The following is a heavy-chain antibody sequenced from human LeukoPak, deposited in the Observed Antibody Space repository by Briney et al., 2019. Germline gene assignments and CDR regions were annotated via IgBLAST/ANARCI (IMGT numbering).Heavy chain of an antibody. CDR2: IQYGGSI. J-gene: IGHJ3*02. D-gene: IGHD3-22*01. CDR1: GGSVSSGSYY. Sequence: SQTLSLTCTVSGGSVSSGSYYWSWVRQHPGKGQEWIGYIQYGGSIHYNPSLKSRLTISLDTSKNQFSLKLSSVTAADTAIYYCARSMIVMVTRVAFDIWGQGTMVTVSS. V-gene: IGHV4-31*03. CDR3: ARSMIVMVTRVAFDI.